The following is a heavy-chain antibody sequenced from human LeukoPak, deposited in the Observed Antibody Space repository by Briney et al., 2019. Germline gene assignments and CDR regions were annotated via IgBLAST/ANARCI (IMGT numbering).Heavy chain of an antibody. CDR2: ISSSSSYI. V-gene: IGHV3-21*01. Sequence: GGSLRLSCAASGFTFSIYSMNWVRQAPGKGLEWVSSISSSSSYIYYADSVKGRFTISRDDAKNSLYLQMNSLGAEDTAVYYCARDQRWLQQYYFDYWGQGTLVTVSS. J-gene: IGHJ4*02. D-gene: IGHD5-24*01. CDR1: GFTFSIYS. CDR3: ARDQRWLQQYYFDY.